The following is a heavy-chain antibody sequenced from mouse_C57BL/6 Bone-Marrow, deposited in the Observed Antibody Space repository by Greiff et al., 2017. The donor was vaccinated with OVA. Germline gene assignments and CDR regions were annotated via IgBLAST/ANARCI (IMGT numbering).Heavy chain of an antibody. D-gene: IGHD1-3*01. J-gene: IGHJ1*03. CDR2: IYPGDGDT. CDR3: ARGVGWYFDV. Sequence: VQLQQSGPELVKPGASVKISCKASGYAFSSSWMNWVKQRPGKGLEWIGRIYPGDGDTNYNGKFKGKATLTADKSSSTAYMQLSSLTSEDSAVYFCARGVGWYFDVWGTGTTVTVSS. V-gene: IGHV1-82*01. CDR1: GYAFSSSW.